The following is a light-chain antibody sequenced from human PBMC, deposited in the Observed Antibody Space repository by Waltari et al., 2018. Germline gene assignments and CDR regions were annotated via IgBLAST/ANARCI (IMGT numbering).Light chain of an antibody. V-gene: IGKV1-39*01. CDR3: QQSYSNPIT. CDR1: QRFDKF. Sequence: DIQMTQSPSSLSAYVGERVTITCRASQRFDKFLNLYQQKPGEAPKLLIYAASSLQSGVPLRFSGSGSGTDYTLVITSLQPEDSAIYYCQQSYSNPITFGGGTKVEIK. J-gene: IGKJ4*01. CDR2: AAS.